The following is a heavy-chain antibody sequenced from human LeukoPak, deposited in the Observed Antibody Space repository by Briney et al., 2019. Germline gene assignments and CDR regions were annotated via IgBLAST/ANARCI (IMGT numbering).Heavy chain of an antibody. CDR3: AKDLGSSSWSWGNWFDP. CDR2: ISGSGGST. J-gene: IGHJ5*02. Sequence: PGGSLRLSCAASGFTFSSYAMSWVRQAPGKGLEWVSAISGSGGSTYYADSVKGRFTISRDNSKNTLYLQMNSLRAEDTAVYYCAKDLGSSSWSWGNWFDPWGQGTLVTVSS. D-gene: IGHD6-13*01. V-gene: IGHV3-23*01. CDR1: GFTFSSYA.